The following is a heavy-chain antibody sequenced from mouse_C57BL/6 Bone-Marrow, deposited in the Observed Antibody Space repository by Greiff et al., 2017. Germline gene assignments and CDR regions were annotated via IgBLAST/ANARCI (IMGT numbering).Heavy chain of an antibody. CDR2: ISDGGSYT. Sequence: EVKLMESGGGLVKPGGSLKLSCAASGFTFSSYAMSWVRQTPEKRLEWVATISDGGSYTYYPDNVKGRFTISRDNAKNNLYLQMSHLKSEDTAMYYCARDRDYDEAGVFAYWGQGTLVTVSA. D-gene: IGHD2-4*01. J-gene: IGHJ3*01. V-gene: IGHV5-4*01. CDR3: ARDRDYDEAGVFAY. CDR1: GFTFSSYA.